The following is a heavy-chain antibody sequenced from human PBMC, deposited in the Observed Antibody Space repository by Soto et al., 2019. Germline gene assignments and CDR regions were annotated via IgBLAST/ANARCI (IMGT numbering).Heavy chain of an antibody. D-gene: IGHD6-13*01. CDR3: ASLYGYSSSWYLFDY. V-gene: IGHV4-39*01. J-gene: IGHJ4*02. Sequence: SETLSLTCTVSGGSISSSSYYWGWIRQPPGKGLEWIGSIYYSWSTYYNPSLKSRVTISVDTSKNQFSLKLSSVTAADTAVYYCASLYGYSSSWYLFDYWGQGTLVTVSS. CDR1: GGSISSSSYY. CDR2: IYYSWST.